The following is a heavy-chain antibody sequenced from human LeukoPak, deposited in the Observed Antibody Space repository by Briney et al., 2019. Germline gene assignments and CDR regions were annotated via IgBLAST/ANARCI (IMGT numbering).Heavy chain of an antibody. D-gene: IGHD3-22*01. J-gene: IGHJ4*02. CDR1: GFTFSSYA. CDR3: ARDDSSGYYFNTVRLDY. CDR2: ISGSGGST. V-gene: IGHV3-23*01. Sequence: PGGSLRLSCAASGFTFSSYAMSWVRQAPGKGLEWVSAISGSGGSTYYADSVKGRFTISRDNSKNTLYLQMNSLRAEDTAVYYCARDDSSGYYFNTVRLDYWGQGTLVTVSS.